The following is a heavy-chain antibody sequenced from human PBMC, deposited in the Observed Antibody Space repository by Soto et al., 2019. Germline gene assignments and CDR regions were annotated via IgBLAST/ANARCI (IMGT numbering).Heavy chain of an antibody. CDR3: AKDLAYCSSTSCAKDYYYYYGMDV. CDR2: ISGSGGST. Sequence: PGGSLRLSCAASGFTFSSYVMSWVRQAPGRGLEWVSAISGSGGSTYYADSVKGRFTISRDNSKNTLYLQMNSLRAEDTAVYYCAKDLAYCSSTSCAKDYYYYYGMDVWGQGTTVTVSS. J-gene: IGHJ6*02. D-gene: IGHD2-2*01. V-gene: IGHV3-23*01. CDR1: GFTFSSYV.